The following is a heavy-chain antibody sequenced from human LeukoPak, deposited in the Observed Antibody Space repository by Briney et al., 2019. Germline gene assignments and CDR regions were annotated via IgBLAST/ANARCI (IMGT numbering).Heavy chain of an antibody. J-gene: IGHJ6*02. CDR2: MNPNSGNT. CDR1: GYTFTNYD. Sequence: VSVNVSCKASGYTFTNYDINWVRQATGQGLEWMGWMNPNSGNTGYAQKFQGRVTMTRNTSISTAYMELSSLRSEDTAVYYCARDGRVVAATYYYYYGMDVWGQGTTVTVSS. D-gene: IGHD2-15*01. CDR3: ARDGRVVAATYYYYYGMDV. V-gene: IGHV1-8*01.